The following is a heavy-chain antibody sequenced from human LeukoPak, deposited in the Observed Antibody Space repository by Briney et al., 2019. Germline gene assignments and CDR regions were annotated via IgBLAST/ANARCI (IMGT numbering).Heavy chain of an antibody. Sequence: SQTLSLTCTVSGGSISSGGYYWSWIRQHPGKGLEWIGYIYYSGSTYCNPSLKSRVTISVDTSKNQFSLKLSSVTAADTAVYYCARGVVVTPLEYYFDYWGQGTLVTVSS. J-gene: IGHJ4*02. CDR2: IYYSGST. D-gene: IGHD2-21*02. V-gene: IGHV4-31*03. CDR1: GGSISSGGYY. CDR3: ARGVVVTPLEYYFDY.